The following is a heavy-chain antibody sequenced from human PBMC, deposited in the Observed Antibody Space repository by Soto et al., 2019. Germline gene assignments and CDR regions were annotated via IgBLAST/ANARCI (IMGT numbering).Heavy chain of an antibody. CDR3: AKDLAGIAVAQYGMDV. CDR1: GFTFSSYG. V-gene: IGHV3-30*18. J-gene: IGHJ6*02. Sequence: GGSLRLSCAASGFTFSSYGMHWVRQAPGKGLEWVAVISYDGSNKYYADSVKGRFTISRDNSKNTLYLQMNSLRAEDTAVYYCAKDLAGIAVAQYGMDVWGQGTTVTVSS. CDR2: ISYDGSNK. D-gene: IGHD6-19*01.